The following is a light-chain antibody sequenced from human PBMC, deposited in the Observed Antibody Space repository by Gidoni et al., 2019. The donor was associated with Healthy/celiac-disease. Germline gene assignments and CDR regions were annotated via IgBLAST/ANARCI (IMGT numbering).Light chain of an antibody. CDR3: ETWDSNTRV. Sequence: QPVLTQSSSASASLGCSVKLTCTLSSGHSSYIIAWHQQQPGKAPRYLMKLEGSGSYNKGSGVPDRFSGSSAGADRYLTISNLQSEDEADYYCETWDSNTRVFGGGTKLTVL. J-gene: IGLJ3*02. V-gene: IGLV4-60*03. CDR1: SGHSSYI. CDR2: LEGSGSY.